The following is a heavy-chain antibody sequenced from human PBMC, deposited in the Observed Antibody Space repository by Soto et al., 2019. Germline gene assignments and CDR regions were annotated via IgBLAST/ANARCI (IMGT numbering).Heavy chain of an antibody. CDR3: AKQLIAAACYFDL. D-gene: IGHD6-25*01. CDR1: GFTFSSYG. Sequence: GGSLRISCAASGFTFSSYGMHWVRQAPGKGLEWVAVISYDGSNKYYADSVKGRFTISRDNSKNTLYLQMNSLRAEDTAVYYCAKQLIAAACYFDLWGRGTLVTVSS. J-gene: IGHJ2*01. CDR2: ISYDGSNK. V-gene: IGHV3-30*18.